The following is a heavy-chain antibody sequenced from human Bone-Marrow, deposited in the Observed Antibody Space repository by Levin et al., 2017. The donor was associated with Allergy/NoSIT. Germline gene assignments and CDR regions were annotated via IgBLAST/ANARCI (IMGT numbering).Heavy chain of an antibody. D-gene: IGHD3-16*01. V-gene: IGHV2-5*02. J-gene: IGHJ6*02. CDR1: GFSLTNSGVG. CDR2: IYWDDDK. CDR3: AHKALFFYYVLDV. Sequence: GSGPTLVKPTQTLTLTCTISGFSLTNSGVGVGWIRQPPGKALEWLGIIYWDDDKHYSPSLRSRLTITRDTSKNQVVLSMTNMDPVDTGTYFCAHKALFFYYVLDVLGQGTTVTVSS.